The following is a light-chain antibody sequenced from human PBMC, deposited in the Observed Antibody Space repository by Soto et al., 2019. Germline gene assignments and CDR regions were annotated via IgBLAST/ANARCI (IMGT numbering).Light chain of an antibody. J-gene: IGLJ1*01. Sequence: QYALTQPASVSGYPGQSITISCTGTSSDVGGYNYVSWYQQHPGKAPKLMIYEVSNRPSGVSNRFSGSKSGNTASLTISGLQAEDEADYYCSSYTSSSTLDVFGTGTKVTVL. CDR2: EVS. CDR3: SSYTSSSTLDV. V-gene: IGLV2-14*01. CDR1: SSDVGGYNY.